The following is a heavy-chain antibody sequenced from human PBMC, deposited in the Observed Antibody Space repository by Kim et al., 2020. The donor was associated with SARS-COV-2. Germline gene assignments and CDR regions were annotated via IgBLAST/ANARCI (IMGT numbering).Heavy chain of an antibody. CDR1: GFTFSSYS. CDR3: AKVNDYGDYLQWYFDL. V-gene: IGHV3-23*01. D-gene: IGHD4-17*01. Sequence: GGSLRLSCAASGFTFSSYSMSWVRQAPEKGLEWVSGICGSGATSYDAYTVKGRITSSRDYTKNTLYLQMNMLRAEATAVYYWAKVNDYGDYLQWYFDLWGRGNLLTVS. CDR2: ICGSGATS. J-gene: IGHJ2*01.